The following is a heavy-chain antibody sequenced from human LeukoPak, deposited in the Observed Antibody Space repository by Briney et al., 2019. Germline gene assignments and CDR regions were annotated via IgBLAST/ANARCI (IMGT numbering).Heavy chain of an antibody. D-gene: IGHD6-6*01. CDR2: IYYSGST. V-gene: IGHV4-39*07. J-gene: IGHJ6*03. CDR1: GGSISSSSYY. CDR3: ARAPGSAGARLYYYYYMDV. Sequence: PSETLSLTCTVSGGSISSSSYYWGWIRQPPGKGLEWIGSIYYSGSTYYNPSLKSRVTISVDTPKNQFSLKLSSVTAADTAVYYCARAPGSAGARLYYYYYMDVWGKGTTITVSS.